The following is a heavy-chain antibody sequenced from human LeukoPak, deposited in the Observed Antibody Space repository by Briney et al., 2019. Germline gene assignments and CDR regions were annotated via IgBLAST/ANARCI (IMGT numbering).Heavy chain of an antibody. D-gene: IGHD4-11*01. Sequence: SETLSLTCTVSGGSISSSSYYWGWIRQPPGKGLEWIGSIYYSGSTYCNPSLKSRVTISVDTSKNQFSLKLSSVTAADTAVYYCARRYRAVTPFDYWGQGTLVTVSS. J-gene: IGHJ4*02. V-gene: IGHV4-39*01. CDR1: GGSISSSSYY. CDR2: IYYSGST. CDR3: ARRYRAVTPFDY.